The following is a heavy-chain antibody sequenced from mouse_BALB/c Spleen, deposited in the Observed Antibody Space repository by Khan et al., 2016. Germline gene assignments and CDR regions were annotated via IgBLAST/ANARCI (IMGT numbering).Heavy chain of an antibody. CDR2: INPDSSTI. CDR1: GFDFSRYW. V-gene: IGHV4-1*02. J-gene: IGHJ2*01. Sequence: EVKLLESGGGLVQPGGSLKLSCAASGFDFSRYWMSWVRQAPGKGLEWIGEINPDSSTINYTPSLKDKFIITRDNAKKTLYLQMSKVRSEDTALSICARLHYYGYINYWGQGTTLTVSS. D-gene: IGHD1-2*01. CDR3: ARLHYYGYINY.